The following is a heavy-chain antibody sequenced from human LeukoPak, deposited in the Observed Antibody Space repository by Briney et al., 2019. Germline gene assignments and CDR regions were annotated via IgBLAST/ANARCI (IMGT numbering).Heavy chain of an antibody. D-gene: IGHD3-10*01. J-gene: IGHJ4*02. CDR3: AIDRSYGSGSYSYYFDY. CDR2: ISDTGGST. CDR1: GFTFSSYA. V-gene: IGHV3-23*01. Sequence: GGSLRLSCVGTGFTFSSYAMSWVRQAPGKGLKWVSAISDTGGSTYYADSVKGRFTISRDSSKNTLYLQMNSLRAEDTAVYSCAIDRSYGSGSYSYYFDYWGQGTLVTVSS.